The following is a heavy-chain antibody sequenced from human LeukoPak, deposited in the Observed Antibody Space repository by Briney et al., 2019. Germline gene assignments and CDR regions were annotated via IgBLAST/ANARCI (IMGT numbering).Heavy chain of an antibody. CDR3: ARAEVPAAIHYYYYYGMDV. D-gene: IGHD2-2*01. CDR2: IIPIFGTA. V-gene: IGHV1-69*06. J-gene: IGHJ6*04. CDR1: GGTFSSYA. Sequence: GASVKVSCKASGGTFSSYAISWVRQAPGQGLEWMGGIIPIFGTANYAQKFQGRVTITADKSTSTAYMELSSLRSEDTAVYYCARAEVPAAIHYYYYYGMDVWGKGTTVTVSS.